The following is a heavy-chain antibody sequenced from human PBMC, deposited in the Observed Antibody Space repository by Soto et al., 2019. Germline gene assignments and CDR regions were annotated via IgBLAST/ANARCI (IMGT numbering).Heavy chain of an antibody. CDR1: GYSFTSYW. J-gene: IGHJ6*02. V-gene: IGHV5-51*01. CDR3: ARQKAANCSGGSCHYYYYYGMDV. Sequence: GESLKISCKGSGYSFTSYWIGWVRQMPGKGLEWMGIIYPGDSDTRYSPSFQGQVTISADKSISTAYLQWSSLKASDTAMYYCARQKAANCSGGSCHYYYYYGMDVWGQGTTVTVSS. CDR2: IYPGDSDT. D-gene: IGHD2-15*01.